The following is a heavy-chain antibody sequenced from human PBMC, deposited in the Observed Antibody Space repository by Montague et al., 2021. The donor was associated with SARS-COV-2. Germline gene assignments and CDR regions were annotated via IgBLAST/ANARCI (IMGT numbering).Heavy chain of an antibody. CDR2: IYSSGSA. CDR1: GGSISSYY. J-gene: IGHJ6*02. V-gene: IGHV4-4*07. CDR3: ARGRQRTYYYGSGTYTWGGYGMDV. Sequence: SETLSLTCTVSGGSISSYYWSWIRQPAGKGLEWIGHIYSSGSANYNPSLKSRVTISVDTSKNQFSLKLSSVTAADTALYYCARGRQRTYYYGSGTYTWGGYGMDVWGQGTTVTVSS. D-gene: IGHD3-10*01.